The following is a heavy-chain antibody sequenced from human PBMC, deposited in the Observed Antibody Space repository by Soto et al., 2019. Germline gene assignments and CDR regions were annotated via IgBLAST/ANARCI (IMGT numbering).Heavy chain of an antibody. Sequence: AAVKVSCKASGYTFTGYYMHWARQAPGQGLEWMGWINPNSGGTNYAQKFQGRVTMTRDTSISTAYMELSRLRSDDTAVYYCARNVVVVAATYYYYGMDVWGQGTTVTVS. CDR1: GYTFTGYY. CDR2: INPNSGGT. V-gene: IGHV1-2*02. D-gene: IGHD2-15*01. J-gene: IGHJ6*02. CDR3: ARNVVVVAATYYYYGMDV.